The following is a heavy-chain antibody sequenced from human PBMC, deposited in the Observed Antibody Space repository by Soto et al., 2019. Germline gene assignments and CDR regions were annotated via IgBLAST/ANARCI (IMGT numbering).Heavy chain of an antibody. CDR3: ARELLFYDSDGFSWDDAFDI. CDR2: INHSGST. D-gene: IGHD3-22*01. CDR1: GGSFSCYY. V-gene: IGHV4-34*01. Sequence: KPSETLSLTCAVYGGSFSCYYWSWIRQPPGKGLEWIGEINHSGSTNYNPSLKSRVTISVDTSKNQFSLKLSSVTAADTAVYYCARELLFYDSDGFSWDDAFDIWGQGIMVTVSS. J-gene: IGHJ3*02.